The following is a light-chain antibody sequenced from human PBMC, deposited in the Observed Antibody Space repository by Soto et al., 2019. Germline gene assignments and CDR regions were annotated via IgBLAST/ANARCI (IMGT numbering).Light chain of an antibody. J-gene: IGLJ1*01. Sequence: QSVLTQPASVSGSPGQSITISCTGTSSDVGSYNYVSWYQQHPGKAPKLMIYDVSNRPSGVSNRFSGSKSGNTASLTISGLQAEDEADYYCGSYTTSSTDVFGTGTKLTVL. V-gene: IGLV2-14*01. CDR1: SSDVGSYNY. CDR3: GSYTTSSTDV. CDR2: DVS.